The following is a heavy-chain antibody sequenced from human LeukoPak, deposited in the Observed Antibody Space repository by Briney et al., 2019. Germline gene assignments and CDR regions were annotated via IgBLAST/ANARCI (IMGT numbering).Heavy chain of an antibody. CDR3: ARAPEQQLVNWFDP. J-gene: IGHJ5*02. V-gene: IGHV4-34*01. Sequence: PSETLSLTCAVYGGSFSGYYWSWIRQPPGKGLEWIGEINHSGSTNYNPSLKSRVTISVDTSKNQFSLKLSSVTAADTAVYYCARAPEQQLVNWFDPWGQGTLVTVSS. D-gene: IGHD6-13*01. CDR1: GGSFSGYY. CDR2: INHSGST.